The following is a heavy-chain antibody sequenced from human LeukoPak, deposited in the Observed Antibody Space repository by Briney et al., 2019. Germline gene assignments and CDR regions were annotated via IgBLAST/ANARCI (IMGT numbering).Heavy chain of an antibody. CDR3: VRGSTLRHYQY. D-gene: IGHD3-16*01. CDR1: GGAISSSTYY. Sequence: PSETLSLTCTVSGGAISSSTYYWGWIRRPPGKGLEWIGSIYYSGSTYYNPSLKSRVTVSVDTSKNQFSLKLSSVTAADTAVYYWVRGSTLRHYQYWGQGTLVTVSS. J-gene: IGHJ4*02. V-gene: IGHV4-39*01. CDR2: IYYSGST.